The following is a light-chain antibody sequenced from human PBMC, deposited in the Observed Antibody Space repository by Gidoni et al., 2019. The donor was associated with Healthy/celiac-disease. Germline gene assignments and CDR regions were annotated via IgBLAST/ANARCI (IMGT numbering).Light chain of an antibody. CDR3: QQYNSYSLTWT. CDR1: QSISSW. Sequence: DIQMTQSPSTLSASVGDRVTITCRASQSISSWLAWYQQKPGKAPTLLIYDASSLESGVPSRFSGSVSGTEFTLTISSLQPDDFATYYCQQYNSYSLTWTFGQGTKVEIK. V-gene: IGKV1-5*01. CDR2: DAS. J-gene: IGKJ1*01.